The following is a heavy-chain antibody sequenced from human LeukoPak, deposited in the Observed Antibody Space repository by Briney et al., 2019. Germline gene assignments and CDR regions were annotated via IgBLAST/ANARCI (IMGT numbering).Heavy chain of an antibody. Sequence: GASVTVSCKASGGTFSSYAISWVRQAPGQGLEWMGGIIPIFGTANYAQKFQGRVTITADESTSTAYMELSSLRSEDTAVYYCARDVVGPVSEQNFDYWGQGTLVTVSS. D-gene: IGHD2-21*01. CDR3: ARDVVGPVSEQNFDY. CDR1: GGTFSSYA. CDR2: IIPIFGTA. J-gene: IGHJ4*02. V-gene: IGHV1-69*13.